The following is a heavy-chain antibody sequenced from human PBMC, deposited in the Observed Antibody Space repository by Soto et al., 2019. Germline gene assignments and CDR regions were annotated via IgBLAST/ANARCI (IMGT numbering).Heavy chain of an antibody. D-gene: IGHD3-9*01. J-gene: IGHJ4*02. CDR2: IWYDGSNK. V-gene: IGHV3-33*01. Sequence: QVQLVESGGGVVQPGRSLRLSCAASGFTFSSYGMHWVRQAPGKGLEWVAVIWYDGSNKYYADSVKGRFTISRDNSKNTLYLQMNSLRAEDTAVYYCARSRDWRNSIDYWGQGTLVTVSS. CDR3: ARSRDWRNSIDY. CDR1: GFTFSSYG.